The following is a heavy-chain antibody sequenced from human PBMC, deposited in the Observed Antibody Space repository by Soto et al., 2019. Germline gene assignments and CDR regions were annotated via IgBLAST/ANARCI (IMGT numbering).Heavy chain of an antibody. Sequence: SETLSLTCAVSGGSISSGGYSWSWIRQPPGKGLEWSGYIYHSGSTYYNPSLKSRVTISVDRSKNQFSLKLSSATAADTAVYYCARENDSSGYYPWGQGTLVTVSS. D-gene: IGHD3-22*01. V-gene: IGHV4-30-2*01. CDR2: IYHSGST. J-gene: IGHJ5*02. CDR1: GGSISSGGYS. CDR3: ARENDSSGYYP.